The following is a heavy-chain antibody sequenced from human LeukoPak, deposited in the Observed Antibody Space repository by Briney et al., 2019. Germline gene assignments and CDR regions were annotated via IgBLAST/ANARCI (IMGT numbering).Heavy chain of an antibody. CDR2: IKSKTDGGTT. CDR1: GFTFSNAW. Sequence: GGSLRLSCAASGFTFSNAWMSWVRQAPGKGLEWVGRIKSKTDGGTTDYAAPVKGRFTISRDDSKNTLYLQMNSLKTEDTAVYYCTTDGTSPRDYDSSPGRDYWGQGTLVTVSS. J-gene: IGHJ4*02. D-gene: IGHD3-22*01. V-gene: IGHV3-15*01. CDR3: TTDGTSPRDYDSSPGRDY.